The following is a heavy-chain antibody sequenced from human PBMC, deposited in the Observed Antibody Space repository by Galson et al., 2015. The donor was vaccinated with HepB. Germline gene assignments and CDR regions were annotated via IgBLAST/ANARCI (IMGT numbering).Heavy chain of an antibody. CDR3: ARGPYIVVVPAYGWFDP. Sequence: SETLSLTCAVYGGSFSGYYWSWIRQPPGKGLEWIGEINHSGSTNYNPSLKSRVTISVDTSKNQFSLKLSSVTAADTAVYYSARGPYIVVVPAYGWFDPWGQGTLVTVSS. J-gene: IGHJ5*02. CDR1: GGSFSGYY. V-gene: IGHV4-34*01. CDR2: INHSGST. D-gene: IGHD2-2*01.